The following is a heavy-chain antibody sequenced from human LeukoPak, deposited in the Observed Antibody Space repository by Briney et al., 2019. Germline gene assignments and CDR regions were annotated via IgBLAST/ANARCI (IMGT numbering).Heavy chain of an antibody. J-gene: IGHJ4*02. CDR1: GYTFTGYY. D-gene: IGHD3-10*01. CDR2: INPNSGGT. CDR3: ARMGYGSGSQVH. V-gene: IGHV1-2*02. Sequence: ASVKVSCKASGYTFTGYYMHWVRQAPGQGLEWMGWINPNSGGTNYAQMFQGRVTMTRDTSISTAYMELSRLRSDDTAVYYCARMGYGSGSQVHWGQGTLVTVSS.